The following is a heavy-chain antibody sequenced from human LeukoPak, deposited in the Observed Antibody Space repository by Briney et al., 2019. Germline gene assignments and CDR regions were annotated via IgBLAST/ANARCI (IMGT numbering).Heavy chain of an antibody. CDR1: GFTFTTHW. J-gene: IGHJ4*02. D-gene: IGHD3-10*01. V-gene: IGHV3-74*01. CDR2: INTDGTTT. Sequence: GGSLRLSCAASGFTFTTHWIHWVRQAPGKGLVWVSRINTDGTTTNYADSVKGRFTISRDSTKSTLYLQMNSLRAEDTAVYYCVRSFSGPADYWGQGTQVTVSS. CDR3: VRSFSGPADY.